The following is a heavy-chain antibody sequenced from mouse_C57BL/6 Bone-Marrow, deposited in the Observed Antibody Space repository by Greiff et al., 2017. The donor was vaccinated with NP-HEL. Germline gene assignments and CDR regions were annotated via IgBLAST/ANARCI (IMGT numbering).Heavy chain of an antibody. CDR1: GYSFTDYN. J-gene: IGHJ4*01. Sequence: VKPGASVKISCKASGYSFTDYNMNWVKQSNGKSLEWIGVINPNYGTTSYNQKFKGKATLTVDQSSSTAYMQLNSLTSEDSAVYYCARSGRFTTVVAHYAMDYWGQGTSVTVSS. CDR2: INPNYGTT. CDR3: ARSGRFTTVVAHYAMDY. V-gene: IGHV1-39*01. D-gene: IGHD1-1*01.